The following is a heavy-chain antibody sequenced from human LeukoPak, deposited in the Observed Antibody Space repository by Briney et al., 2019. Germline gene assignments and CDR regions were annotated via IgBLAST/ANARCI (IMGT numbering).Heavy chain of an antibody. D-gene: IGHD6-13*01. Sequence: PGGSLRLSCAASGFTLSSYAMSWVRQAPGKGLEWVSAISGSGGSTYYADSVKGRFTISRDNSKNTLYLQMNSLRAEDTAVYYCAKSPYSSPTYYFDYWGPGTLVTVSS. V-gene: IGHV3-23*01. CDR3: AKSPYSSPTYYFDY. J-gene: IGHJ4*02. CDR2: ISGSGGST. CDR1: GFTLSSYA.